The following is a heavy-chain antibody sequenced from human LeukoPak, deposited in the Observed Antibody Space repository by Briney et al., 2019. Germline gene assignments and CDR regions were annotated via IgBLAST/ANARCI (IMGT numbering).Heavy chain of an antibody. CDR2: ISYDGSNK. Sequence: PGRSLRLSCAASGFTFSSYAMHWVRQAPGKGLEWVAVISYDGSNKYYADSVKGRFTISRDNSKNTLCLQMNSLRAEDTAVYYCARDPRLRPYWGQGTLVTVSS. CDR1: GFTFSSYA. V-gene: IGHV3-30-3*01. J-gene: IGHJ4*02. D-gene: IGHD4-17*01. CDR3: ARDPRLRPY.